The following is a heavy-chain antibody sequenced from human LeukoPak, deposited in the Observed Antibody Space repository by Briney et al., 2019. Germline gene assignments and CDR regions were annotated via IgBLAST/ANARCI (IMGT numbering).Heavy chain of an antibody. CDR1: GFTFSDYY. V-gene: IGHV3-11*01. CDR2: ISSSGSTI. J-gene: IGHJ6*02. D-gene: IGHD6-13*01. Sequence: GGSLRLSCAASGFTFSDYYMSWIRQAPGKGLEWVSYISSSGSTIYYADSVKGRFTISRDNAKNSLYLQMNSLRAEDTAVYYCATSSSEDYYYGMDVWGQGTTVTVSS. CDR3: ATSSSEDYYYGMDV.